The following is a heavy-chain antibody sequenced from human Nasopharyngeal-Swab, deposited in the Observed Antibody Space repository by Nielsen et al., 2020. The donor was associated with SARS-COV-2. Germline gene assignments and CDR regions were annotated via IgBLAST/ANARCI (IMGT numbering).Heavy chain of an antibody. V-gene: IGHV1-3*01. CDR1: GYTLSTYA. CDR3: ARVPAVAASRIDY. CDR2: INAGRGNT. J-gene: IGHJ4*02. D-gene: IGHD6-19*01. Sequence: ASVKVSCNASGYTLSTYAMYWVRQAPGQRPEFMGWINAGRGNTYYSQKFQGRVRISRDTSANTVYMELSRLRSADTAVYYCARVPAVAASRIDYWGQGTLVTVSS.